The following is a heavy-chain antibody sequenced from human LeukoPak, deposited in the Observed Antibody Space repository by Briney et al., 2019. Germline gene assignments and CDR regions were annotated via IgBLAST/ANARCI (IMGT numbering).Heavy chain of an antibody. CDR3: AKMVREFYTISYYFDY. CDR1: GFTFSSYA. CDR2: ISGSGAGT. V-gene: IGHV3-23*01. J-gene: IGHJ4*02. Sequence: PGGSLRLSCAVSGFTFSSYAMNWVRQAPGKGLEWLSGISGSGAGTYYADSVKGRFTISRDNSKNTLYLQMNSLRAEDTAVYYCAKMVREFYTISYYFDYWGQGTLVTVSS. D-gene: IGHD2-8*01.